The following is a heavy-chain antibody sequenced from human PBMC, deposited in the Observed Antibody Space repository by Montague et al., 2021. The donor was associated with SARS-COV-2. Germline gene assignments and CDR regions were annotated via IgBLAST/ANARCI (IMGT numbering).Heavy chain of an antibody. V-gene: IGHV4-39*01. D-gene: IGHD3-16*02. CDR1: GASRSTKNYY. CDR2: ISYSATS. Sequence: SETLSLTCTFSGASRSTKNYYWGWIRQPPGKGLEWIGSISYSATSYSNPSLKSRVTMSVDTSRNQLSLNLSSVTVADTAVYYCTRLGITLGGVIVIRYYFDFWGQGTLVTVSS. CDR3: TRLGITLGGVIVIRYYFDF. J-gene: IGHJ4*02.